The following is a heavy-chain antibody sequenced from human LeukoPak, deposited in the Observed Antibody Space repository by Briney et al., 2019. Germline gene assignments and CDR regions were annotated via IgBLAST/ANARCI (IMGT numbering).Heavy chain of an antibody. V-gene: IGHV1-69*04. CDR2: IIPILNVA. J-gene: IGHJ3*02. CDR3: TREGVYSPDGSGYHRDAFDI. D-gene: IGHD3-22*01. Sequence: GASVKVSCKASGDNFNSYVITWVRQAPGQGLEWMGRIIPILNVANFAQNFQGRVTITADKSTSTAHMELSSLRSDDTAVYYCTREGVYSPDGSGYHRDAFDIWGQGTVVTVSS. CDR1: GDNFNSYV.